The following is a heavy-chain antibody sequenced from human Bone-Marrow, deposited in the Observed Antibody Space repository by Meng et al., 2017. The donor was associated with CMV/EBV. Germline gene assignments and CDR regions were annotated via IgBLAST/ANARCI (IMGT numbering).Heavy chain of an antibody. Sequence: ALKISCAASGFTFSSYGMHWVRQAPGKGLEWVAVIWYDGSNKYYADSVKGRFTISRDNAKNSLYLQMNSLRAEDTAVYYCARDEDGSRPNDAFDIWGQGTMVTVSS. CDR2: IWYDGSNK. CDR1: GFTFSSYG. CDR3: ARDEDGSRPNDAFDI. J-gene: IGHJ3*02. V-gene: IGHV3-33*01. D-gene: IGHD5-24*01.